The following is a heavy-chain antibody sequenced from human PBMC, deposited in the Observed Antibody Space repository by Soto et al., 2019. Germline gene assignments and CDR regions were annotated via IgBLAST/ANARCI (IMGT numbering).Heavy chain of an antibody. V-gene: IGHV4-4*02. CDR1: GVSISIPNW. J-gene: IGHJ3*02. CDR3: ARGKFYAFDI. CDR2: IDHSGTT. Sequence: QVPLQESGPGLVKPSGTLSLTCAVSGVSISIPNWWAWVRQAPGKGLEWIGEIDHSGTTNYNPALNSRVTISLDRSKYQFSLRLSSVAAADTAVYLCARGKFYAFDIWGQGTMVTVSS.